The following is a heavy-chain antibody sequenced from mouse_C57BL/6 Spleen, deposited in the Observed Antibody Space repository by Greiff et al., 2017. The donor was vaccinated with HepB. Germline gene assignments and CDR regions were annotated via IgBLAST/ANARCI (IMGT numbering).Heavy chain of an antibody. J-gene: IGHJ2*01. CDR1: GYTFTSYW. Sequence: QVHVKQSGAELAKPGASVKLSCKASGYTFTSYWMHWVKQRPGQGLEWIGYINPSSGYTKYNQKFKDKATLTADKSSSTAYMQRSSLTYEDSAVYYCARWEEVYFAYWGQGTTLTVSS. D-gene: IGHD4-1*01. V-gene: IGHV1-7*01. CDR3: ARWEEVYFAY. CDR2: INPSSGYT.